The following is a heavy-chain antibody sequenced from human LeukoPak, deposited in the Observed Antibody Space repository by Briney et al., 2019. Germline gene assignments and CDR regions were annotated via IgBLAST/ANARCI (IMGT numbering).Heavy chain of an antibody. J-gene: IGHJ4*02. CDR3: ARHGHYDSSGYSPSFNY. CDR2: VYYSGST. D-gene: IGHD3-22*01. V-gene: IGHV4-39*01. Sequence: TSETLSLTCTVSGGSISSSTYYWGWIRQPPGKGLEWIGSVYYSGSTYYNPSLKSRVTVSVDTSKNQFSLKLSSVTAADTAVFYCARHGHYDSSGYSPSFNYWGQGTLVTGSS. CDR1: GGSISSSTYY.